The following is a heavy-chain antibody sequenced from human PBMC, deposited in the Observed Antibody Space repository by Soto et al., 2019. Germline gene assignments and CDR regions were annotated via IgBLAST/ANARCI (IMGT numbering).Heavy chain of an antibody. Sequence: GGSLRLSCAASGFTFSSYAMSWVRQAPGKGLEWVSAISGSGGSTYYADSVKGRFTISRDNSKNTVYLQMDSLRAEDTAVYYCAKVMLGKWGWRGYYAGMDVWGQGTTVTVS. CDR3: AKVMLGKWGWRGYYAGMDV. V-gene: IGHV3-23*01. J-gene: IGHJ6*02. D-gene: IGHD3-3*01. CDR1: GFTFSSYA. CDR2: ISGSGGST.